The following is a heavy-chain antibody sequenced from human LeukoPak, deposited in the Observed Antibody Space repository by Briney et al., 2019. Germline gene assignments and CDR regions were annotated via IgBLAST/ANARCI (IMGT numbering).Heavy chain of an antibody. V-gene: IGHV3-23*01. CDR2: ISATGGTT. Sequence: GGSLRLSCAASGFTFSSYGMSWVRQAPGKGLGWVSAISATGGTTYYADSVKGRFTISRDNAKNTLYLQMNSLRAEDTAVYYCARPLSGYSSSLGYWGQGTLVTVSS. J-gene: IGHJ4*02. CDR3: ARPLSGYSSSLGY. D-gene: IGHD6-6*01. CDR1: GFTFSSYG.